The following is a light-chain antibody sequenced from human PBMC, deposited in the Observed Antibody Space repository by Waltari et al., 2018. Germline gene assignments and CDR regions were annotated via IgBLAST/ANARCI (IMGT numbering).Light chain of an antibody. CDR2: KDS. CDR1: RLEDQF. V-gene: IGLV3-1*01. Sequence: SLELTQPPSVSVSPGQTASISCSGHRLEDQFVGWYQQKPGQSPLLVIYKDSKRPSEIPERYSGSNSGNTATLTISGTQAVDEADYYCQAWDSNTHVVFGGGTKLTVL. CDR3: QAWDSNTHVV. J-gene: IGLJ2*01.